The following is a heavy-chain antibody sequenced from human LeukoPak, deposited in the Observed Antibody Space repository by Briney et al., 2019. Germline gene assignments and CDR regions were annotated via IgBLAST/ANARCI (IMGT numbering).Heavy chain of an antibody. CDR3: ARDGGEDAFDI. CDR1: GDTFSSYA. CDR2: IIPIFGTA. D-gene: IGHD3-16*01. Sequence: GASVKVSCKASGDTFSSYAISWVRQAPGQGLEWMGGIIPIFGTANYAQKFQGRVTITADESTSTAYMELSSLRSEDTAVYYCARDGGEDAFDIWGQGTMVTVSS. J-gene: IGHJ3*02. V-gene: IGHV1-69*13.